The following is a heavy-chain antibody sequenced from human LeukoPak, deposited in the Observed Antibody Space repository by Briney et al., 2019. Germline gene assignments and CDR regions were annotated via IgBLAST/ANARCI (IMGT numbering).Heavy chain of an antibody. J-gene: IGHJ4*02. CDR1: GYRFTSYW. D-gene: IGHD6-13*01. CDR2: IYPGDAET. V-gene: IGHV5-51*01. CDR3: ARRGARYGYSSSWYVDD. Sequence: ESLKIFCKGSGYRFTSYWLGWVRQMSGKGLEWMGIIYPGDAETRYSPSLQGQVTISPDKSLSTAYLQWSSLKASDTAMYNCARRGARYGYSSSWYVDDCGQGTLVTASS.